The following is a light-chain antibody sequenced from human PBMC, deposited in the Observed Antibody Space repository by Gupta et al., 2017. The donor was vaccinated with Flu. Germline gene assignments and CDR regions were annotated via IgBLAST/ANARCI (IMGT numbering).Light chain of an antibody. CDR1: QSVGTF. Sequence: EIVLTQSPVTLSLSPGERATLSCRASQSVGTFLAWYQEKLGQPPRLLIYDASNRATGIPARFSGSGSGTDFTLTISSLEPEDFAIYFCQQRSNWPRYSFGQGTKLEIK. CDR3: QQRSNWPRYS. CDR2: DAS. V-gene: IGKV3-11*01. J-gene: IGKJ2*03.